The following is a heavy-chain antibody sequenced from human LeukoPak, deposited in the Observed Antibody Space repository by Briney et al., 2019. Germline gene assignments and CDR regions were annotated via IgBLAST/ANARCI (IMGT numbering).Heavy chain of an antibody. D-gene: IGHD6-6*01. CDR1: GGSISSYY. Sequence: SENLSLTCTVSGGSISSYYWSWIRQPPGKELEWIGYIYTSGSTNYNPSLKSRVTISVDTDKNQFSLKLSSVTAADTAVYYCARRRGIAARPGWFDPWGQGTLVTVSS. J-gene: IGHJ5*02. V-gene: IGHV4-4*09. CDR2: IYTSGST. CDR3: ARRRGIAARPGWFDP.